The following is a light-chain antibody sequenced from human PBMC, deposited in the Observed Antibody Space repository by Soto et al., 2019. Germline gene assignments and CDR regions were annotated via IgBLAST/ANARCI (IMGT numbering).Light chain of an antibody. V-gene: IGKV1-5*03. CDR3: QQYNSYSQT. J-gene: IGKJ1*01. Sequence: DIQMTQSPSTLSASVGDRVTITCRASQSISSLLAWYQQKPWKAPKLLIYKSSSLESAVPSRFRGSGSGTECTLTISSLQADDFATYDCQQYNSYSQTFGQGTKVEVK. CDR1: QSISSL. CDR2: KSS.